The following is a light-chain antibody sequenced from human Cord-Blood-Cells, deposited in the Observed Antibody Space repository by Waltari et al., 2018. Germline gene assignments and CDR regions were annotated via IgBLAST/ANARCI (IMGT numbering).Light chain of an antibody. V-gene: IGKV1-5*01. Sequence: DIQMTQSPSTLSASVGDRVTITCRASQSISSWLAWYQHKPGKAPKLLIYDASSLGSGVPSRFSGSGSGTEFPLTISSLQPDDFATYYCQQYNSYSGTFGQGTKLEIK. J-gene: IGKJ2*01. CDR2: DAS. CDR1: QSISSW. CDR3: QQYNSYSGT.